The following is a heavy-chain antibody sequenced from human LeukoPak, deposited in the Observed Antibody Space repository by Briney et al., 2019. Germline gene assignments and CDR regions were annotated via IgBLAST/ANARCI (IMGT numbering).Heavy chain of an antibody. V-gene: IGHV4-39*07. CDR2: INYSGST. CDR1: GGSISSSSYY. Sequence: PSETLSLTCTVSGGSISSSSYYWGWIRQPPGKGLEWIGGINYSGSTYYNPSLKSRVTISVDRSKNQFSLKLSSVTAADTAVYYCARGYCSGGSCYSSYYYSYMDVWGKGTTVTVSS. CDR3: ARGYCSGGSCYSSYYYSYMDV. J-gene: IGHJ6*03. D-gene: IGHD2-15*01.